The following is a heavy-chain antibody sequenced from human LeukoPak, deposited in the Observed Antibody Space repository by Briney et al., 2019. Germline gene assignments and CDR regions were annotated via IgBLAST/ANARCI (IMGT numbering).Heavy chain of an antibody. D-gene: IGHD1-26*01. CDR3: VRDMKRSRARWENLGFDP. V-gene: IGHV1-18*01. CDR2: ISTYNDNT. Sequence: GASVKVSCKASGYTFTTYGISWVRQAPGQGLEWMGWISTYNDNTNYDVEKFQGRVTMTTDTSTRTAYMELRSLRSDDTAVYFCVRDMKRSRARWENLGFDPWGQGTLVTVSS. CDR1: GYTFTTYG. J-gene: IGHJ5*02.